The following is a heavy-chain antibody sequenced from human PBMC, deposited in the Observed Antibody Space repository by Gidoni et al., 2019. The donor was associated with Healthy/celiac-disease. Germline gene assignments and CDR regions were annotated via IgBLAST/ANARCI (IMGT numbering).Heavy chain of an antibody. CDR2: ISSSSSTI. D-gene: IGHD3-3*01. J-gene: IGHJ4*02. V-gene: IGHV3-48*02. Sequence: EVQLVEPGGGLVQHGGSLRLSCAASGFTFSSYSMNWVRQAPGKGLEWVSYISSSSSTIYYADSVKGRFTISRDNAKNSLYLQMNSLRDEDTAVYYCARDYDFWSGYYGGAGGYNWGQGTLVTVSS. CDR1: GFTFSSYS. CDR3: ARDYDFWSGYYGGAGGYN.